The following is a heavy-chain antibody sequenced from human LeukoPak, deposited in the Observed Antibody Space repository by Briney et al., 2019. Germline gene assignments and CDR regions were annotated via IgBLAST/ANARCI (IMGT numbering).Heavy chain of an antibody. V-gene: IGHV4-30-4*08. CDR2: LYYSGST. Sequence: SETLPLTCTVSGGSICSGDYYWSWIRQPPGNGLWWIGYLYYSGSTYYNPSLKSRVTISVDTSKNQFSLKLSSVTAADTAVYYCARVDVGYCSSTSCYRGFDPWGQGTLVTVSS. CDR1: GGSICSGDYY. CDR3: ARVDVGYCSSTSCYRGFDP. D-gene: IGHD2-2*02. J-gene: IGHJ5*02.